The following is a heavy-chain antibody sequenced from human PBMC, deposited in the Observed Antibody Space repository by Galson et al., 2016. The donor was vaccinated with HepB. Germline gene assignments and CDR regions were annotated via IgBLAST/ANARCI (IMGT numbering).Heavy chain of an antibody. D-gene: IGHD6-25*01. J-gene: IGHJ4*02. CDR1: GFIFSSYD. CDR3: VRDASGWDDFDY. V-gene: IGHV3-48*02. Sequence: SLRLSCAASGFIFSSYDMNWVRQAPGKGLEWVSLIISDGNSVYYADSVKGRFTMSRDNAQNSLYLQMNSLRDEDTAIYYCVRDASGWDDFDYWGQGTLVNVSS. CDR2: IISDGNSV.